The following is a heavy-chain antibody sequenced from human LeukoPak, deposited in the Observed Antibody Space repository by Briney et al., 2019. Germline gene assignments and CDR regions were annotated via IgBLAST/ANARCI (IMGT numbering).Heavy chain of an antibody. V-gene: IGHV4-59*08. CDR3: ARQRGLWFGESLALDWFDP. CDR1: GGSISSYY. J-gene: IGHJ5*02. D-gene: IGHD3-10*01. Sequence: SETLSLTCTVSGGSISSYYWSWIRQPPGKGLEWIGYIYYSGSTNYNPSLKSRVTISVDTSKNQFSLKLSSVTAADTAVYYCARQRGLWFGESLALDWFDPWGQGTLVTVSS. CDR2: IYYSGST.